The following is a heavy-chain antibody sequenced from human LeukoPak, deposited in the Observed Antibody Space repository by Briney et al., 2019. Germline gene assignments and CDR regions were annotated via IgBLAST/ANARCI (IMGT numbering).Heavy chain of an antibody. CDR3: ARASGYGTNWFDP. CDR2: ISSSSSYI. Sequence: SGGSLRLSCAASGFTFSSYSMNWVRQAPGKGLEWDSSISSSSSYIYYADSVKGRFTISRDNAKNSLYLQMNSLRAEDTAVYYCARASGYGTNWFDPWGQGTLVTVSS. V-gene: IGHV3-21*01. J-gene: IGHJ5*02. D-gene: IGHD5-12*01. CDR1: GFTFSSYS.